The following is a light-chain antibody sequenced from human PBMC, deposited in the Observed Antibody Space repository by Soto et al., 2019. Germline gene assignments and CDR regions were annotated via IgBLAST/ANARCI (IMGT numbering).Light chain of an antibody. CDR3: QQYGSSPPWT. J-gene: IGKJ1*01. CDR2: GAS. CDR1: QSVSSSY. V-gene: IGKV3-20*01. Sequence: ELVLTQSPGTLSLSPGERATLSCRASQSVSSSYLAWYQQKPGQAPRLLIYGASSRATGIPDRFSGSGSGTDFTLTISRLEPEDCAVYYCQQYGSSPPWTFGQGTKVDIK.